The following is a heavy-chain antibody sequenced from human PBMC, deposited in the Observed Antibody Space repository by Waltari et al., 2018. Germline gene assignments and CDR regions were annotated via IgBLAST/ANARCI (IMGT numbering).Heavy chain of an antibody. CDR2: IKQDGSEK. J-gene: IGHJ4*02. CDR3: ARGHRYCSGGSCFGGGDFDY. Sequence: EVQLVESGGGLVQPGGSLRLSCAASGFTFSSYWMSWVRQAPGKGLEGVANIKQDGSEKNYWDSVKGRFTISRDNAKNSLYLQMNSLRAEDTAVYYCARGHRYCSGGSCFGGGDFDYWGQGTLVTVSS. D-gene: IGHD2-15*01. CDR1: GFTFSSYW. V-gene: IGHV3-7*01.